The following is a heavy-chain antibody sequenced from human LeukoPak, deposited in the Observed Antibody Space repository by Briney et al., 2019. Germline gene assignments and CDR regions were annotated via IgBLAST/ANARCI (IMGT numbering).Heavy chain of an antibody. CDR1: EFTFSSYE. CDR2: ISSSSSYI. D-gene: IGHD2-15*01. Sequence: GGSLRLSCAASEFTFSSYEMNWVRQAPGKGLEWVSSISSSSSYIYYADSVKGRFTISRDNAKNSLYLQMNSLRAEDTAVYYCARRRGDTDIVVVVAAPDYYMDVWGKGTTVTVSS. V-gene: IGHV3-21*01. J-gene: IGHJ6*03. CDR3: ARRRGDTDIVVVVAAPDYYMDV.